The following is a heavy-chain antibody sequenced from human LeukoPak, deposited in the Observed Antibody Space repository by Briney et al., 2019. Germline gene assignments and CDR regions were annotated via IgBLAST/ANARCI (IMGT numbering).Heavy chain of an antibody. CDR3: AKGDTHPRDIT. Sequence: GGSLRLSCAASGFTFSSYAMHWVRQAPGKGLEWVAVISYDGSNKYYADSVKGRFTISRDNSKNTLYLQMNSLRAEDTAVYYCAKGDTHPRDITWGQGTLVTVSS. J-gene: IGHJ5*02. CDR2: ISYDGSNK. D-gene: IGHD2-15*01. CDR1: GFTFSSYA. V-gene: IGHV3-30-3*01.